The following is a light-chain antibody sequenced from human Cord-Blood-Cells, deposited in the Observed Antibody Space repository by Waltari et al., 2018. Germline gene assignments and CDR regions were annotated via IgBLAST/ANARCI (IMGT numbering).Light chain of an antibody. Sequence: EIVLTQSPDFQSLTPKEKVTITCRASQSIGSSLHWYQQKPDQSPKLLIKYASQSFSGVPSRFRGRGSGTDVTLTINSLEAEDGATYYCHQSSSLPWTFGQGTKMEIK. CDR3: HQSSSLPWT. CDR1: QSIGSS. CDR2: YAS. J-gene: IGKJ1*01. V-gene: IGKV6-21*01.